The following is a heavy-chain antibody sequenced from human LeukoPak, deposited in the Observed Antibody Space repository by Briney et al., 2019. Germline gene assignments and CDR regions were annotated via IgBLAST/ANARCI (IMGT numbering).Heavy chain of an antibody. J-gene: IGHJ4*02. D-gene: IGHD2-15*01. CDR2: INHSGST. CDR1: GGSTSSSNR. Sequence: TSGTRSLTSAVAGGSTSSSNRWSWVRQPPGKGLEWFGEINHSGSTNYNPSLKSRVTISVETSKNQLSLKLSSGTAADTAVYYCARGLYRGSCYFGDWGQGTLVTIYS. V-gene: IGHV4-4*02. CDR3: ARGLYRGSCYFGD.